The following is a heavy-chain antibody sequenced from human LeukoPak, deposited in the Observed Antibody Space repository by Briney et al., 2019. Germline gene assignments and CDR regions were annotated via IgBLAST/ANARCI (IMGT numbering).Heavy chain of an antibody. CDR2: ISAYNGNT. CDR1: GYTFTSYG. CDR3: AKLGYSSSSESHYYYYMDV. V-gene: IGHV1-18*01. Sequence: ASVKVSCKASGYTFTSYGISWVRQAPGQGLEWMGWISAYNGNTNYAQKLQGRVTMTTDTSTSTAYMELRSLRSDDTAVYYCAKLGYSSSSESHYYYYMDVWGKGTTVTVSS. J-gene: IGHJ6*03. D-gene: IGHD6-6*01.